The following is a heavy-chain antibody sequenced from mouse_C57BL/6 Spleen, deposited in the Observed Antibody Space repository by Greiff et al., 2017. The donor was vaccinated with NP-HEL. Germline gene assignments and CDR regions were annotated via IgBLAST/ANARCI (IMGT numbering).Heavy chain of an antibody. CDR1: GYTFTSYW. Sequence: VQLQQPGAELVMPGASVKLSCKASGYTFTSYWMHWVKQRPGQGLEWIGEIDPSDSYTNYNQKFKGKSTLTVDKSSSTAYMQLSSLTSEDSAVYYCARKGLLLPFDYWGQGTTLTVSS. V-gene: IGHV1-69*01. J-gene: IGHJ2*01. D-gene: IGHD1-1*01. CDR2: IDPSDSYT. CDR3: ARKGLLLPFDY.